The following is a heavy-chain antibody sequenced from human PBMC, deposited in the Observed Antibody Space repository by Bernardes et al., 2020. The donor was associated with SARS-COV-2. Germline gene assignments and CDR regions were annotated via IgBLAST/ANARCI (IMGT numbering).Heavy chain of an antibody. D-gene: IGHD3-22*01. V-gene: IGHV4-31*03. J-gene: IGHJ4*02. Sequence: SETLSLTCTVSGGSISSGGYYWSWIRQRPGKGLEWIGYIYYSGSAYYNPSLKSRVTISVDTSKNQFSLNLRSVTAADTAVYYCARDHLYYYDGRGFYPEGGDYWGQGTLVTVSS. CDR1: GGSISSGGYY. CDR3: ARDHLYYYDGRGFYPEGGDY. CDR2: IYYSGSA.